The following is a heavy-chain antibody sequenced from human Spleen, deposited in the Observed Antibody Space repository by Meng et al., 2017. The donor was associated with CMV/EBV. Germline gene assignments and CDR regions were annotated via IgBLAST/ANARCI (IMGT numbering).Heavy chain of an antibody. CDR1: GFTFSSYE. D-gene: IGHD3-3*01. V-gene: IGHV3-48*03. J-gene: IGHJ4*02. CDR2: ISSGGTTI. Sequence: GESLKISCVASGFTFSSYEVNWVRQAPGKGLEWISYISSGGTTIYYSDSVRGRFTISRDKAENSLYLQMNSLRAEDTAIYYCARVPYYYDFWSGQDYYFDYWGQGTLVTVSS. CDR3: ARVPYYYDFWSGQDYYFDY.